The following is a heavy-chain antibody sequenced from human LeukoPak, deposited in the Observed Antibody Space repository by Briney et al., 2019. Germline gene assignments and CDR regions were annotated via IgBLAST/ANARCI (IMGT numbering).Heavy chain of an antibody. Sequence: GGSLRLSCAASGFTFSSYSMNWVRQAPGKGLEWVSSISSSSSYIYYADSVKGRFTISRDNAKNSLYLQMNSLRAEDTAVYYCARGPYYDILTGYFPHHFDYWGQGTLVTVSS. V-gene: IGHV3-21*01. D-gene: IGHD3-9*01. J-gene: IGHJ4*02. CDR2: ISSSSSYI. CDR3: ARGPYYDILTGYFPHHFDY. CDR1: GFTFSSYS.